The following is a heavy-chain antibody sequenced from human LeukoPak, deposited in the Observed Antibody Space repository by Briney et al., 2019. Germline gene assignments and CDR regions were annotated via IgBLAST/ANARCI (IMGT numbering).Heavy chain of an antibody. CDR1: GGSFSGYY. D-gene: IGHD6-13*01. Sequence: SETLSLTCAVYGGSFSGYYWSWIRQPPGKGLEWIGEINHSGSTNYSPSLKSRVTISVDTSKNQFSLKLSSVTAADTAVYYCARGGPIAGSFFDYWGQGTLVTVSS. V-gene: IGHV4-34*01. J-gene: IGHJ4*02. CDR2: INHSGST. CDR3: ARGGPIAGSFFDY.